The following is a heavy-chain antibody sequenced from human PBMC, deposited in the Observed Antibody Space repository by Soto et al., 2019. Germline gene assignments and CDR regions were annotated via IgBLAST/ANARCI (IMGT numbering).Heavy chain of an antibody. CDR1: GGTFSSYA. CDR2: IIPIFGTA. D-gene: IGHD6-19*01. Sequence: VASVKVSCKASGGTFSSYAISWVRQAPGQGLEWMGGIIPIFGTANYAQKFQGRVTITADKSTSTAYMELSSLRSEDTAVYYCARTVYGAGNNYYYYGMDVWG. CDR3: ARTVYGAGNNYYYYGMDV. V-gene: IGHV1-69*06. J-gene: IGHJ6*02.